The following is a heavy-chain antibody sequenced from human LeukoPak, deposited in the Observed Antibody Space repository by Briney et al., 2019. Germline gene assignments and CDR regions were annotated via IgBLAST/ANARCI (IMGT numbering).Heavy chain of an antibody. D-gene: IGHD3-22*01. V-gene: IGHV1-69*04. CDR3: ARLTHDYYDSSGYSMGHDY. CDR1: GGTFSSYA. J-gene: IGHJ4*02. Sequence: ASVKVSCKASGGTFSSYAISRVRQAPGQGLEWMGRIIPILGIANYAQKFQGRVTITADKSTSTAYMELSSLRSEDTAVYYCARLTHDYYDSSGYSMGHDYWGQGTLVTVSS. CDR2: IIPILGIA.